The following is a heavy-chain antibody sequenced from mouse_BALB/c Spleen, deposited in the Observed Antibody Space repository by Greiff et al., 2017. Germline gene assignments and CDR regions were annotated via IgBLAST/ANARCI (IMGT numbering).Heavy chain of an antibody. Sequence: VQLQQSGAELMKPGASVKIFCKATGYTFSSYWIEWVKQRPGHGLEWIGESLPGSGSTNYNEKFKGKATFPADTSSNTAYMQLSSLTSEDSAVYYCARKCNYAHYYAMDYWGQGTSVTVSS. D-gene: IGHD2-1*01. CDR2: SLPGSGST. J-gene: IGHJ4*01. V-gene: IGHV1-9*01. CDR1: GYTFSSYW. CDR3: ARKCNYAHYYAMDY.